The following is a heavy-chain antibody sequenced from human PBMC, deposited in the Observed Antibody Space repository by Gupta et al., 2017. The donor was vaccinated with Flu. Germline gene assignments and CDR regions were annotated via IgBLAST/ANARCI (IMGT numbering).Heavy chain of an antibody. CDR1: GGSISSYY. Sequence: QVQLQESGPGLVKPSETLSLTCSVSGGSISSYYWSWIRQAPGKGLEWIGYIYYSGSTNYNPSLKSRVTISADMSKNQFSLSLDSVTAADTAVYYCARHFCSGGHCFYFDHWGQGTLVTVSS. CDR3: ARHFCSGGHCFYFDH. CDR2: IYYSGST. V-gene: IGHV4-59*08. J-gene: IGHJ4*02. D-gene: IGHD2-15*01.